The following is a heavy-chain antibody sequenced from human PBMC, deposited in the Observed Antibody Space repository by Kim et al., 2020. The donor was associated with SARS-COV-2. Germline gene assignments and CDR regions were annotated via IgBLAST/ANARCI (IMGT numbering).Heavy chain of an antibody. J-gene: IGHJ1*01. CDR3: ASFSPYHYESSGPFER. V-gene: IGHV3-21*01. D-gene: IGHD3-22*01. Sequence: SVKGRFTISRDNAKNSLYLQMNSLRAEDTAVYYCASFSPYHYESSGPFERWGQGTLVTVSS.